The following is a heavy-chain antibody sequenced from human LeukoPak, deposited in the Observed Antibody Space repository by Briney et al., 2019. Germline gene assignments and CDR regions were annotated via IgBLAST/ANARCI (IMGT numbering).Heavy chain of an antibody. CDR1: GFTFSSYE. Sequence: PGGSLRLSCAASGFTFSSYEMNWVRQAPGKGLEWVSYISSSGSTIYYADSVKGRLTISRDNAKNSLYLQMNSLRDEDTAVYYCARVEYSGSYPDFDYWGQGTLVTVSS. D-gene: IGHD1-26*01. CDR3: ARVEYSGSYPDFDY. CDR2: ISSSGSTI. J-gene: IGHJ4*02. V-gene: IGHV3-48*03.